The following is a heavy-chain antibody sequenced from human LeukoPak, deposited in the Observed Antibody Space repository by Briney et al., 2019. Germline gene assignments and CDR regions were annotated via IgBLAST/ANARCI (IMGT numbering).Heavy chain of an antibody. CDR2: TYYRSKWYN. D-gene: IGHD1-26*01. CDR1: GDSVSSTSAA. CDR3: ARDRKEGIVGATQGWFDP. V-gene: IGHV6-1*01. Sequence: SQTLSLTCAISGDSVSSTSAAWNWIRQSPSRGLEWLGRTYYRSKWYNDCAVSVKSRITINPDTSKNQFSLQLNSVTPEDTAVYYCARDRKEGIVGATQGWFDPWGQGTLVTVSS. J-gene: IGHJ5*02.